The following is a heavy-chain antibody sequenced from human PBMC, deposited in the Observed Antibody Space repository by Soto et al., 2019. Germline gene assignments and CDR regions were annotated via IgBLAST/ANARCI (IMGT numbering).Heavy chain of an antibody. D-gene: IGHD6-13*01. CDR1: GFTFSSYS. CDR2: ISSSSSYI. Sequence: EVQLVESGGCLVKPGGSLRLSCAASGFTFSSYSMNWVRQAPGKGLEWVSSISSSSSYIYYADSVKGRFTISRDNAKNSLYLQMNSLRAEDTAVYYCARESWYMSYYYGMDVWGQGTTVTVSS. V-gene: IGHV3-21*01. CDR3: ARESWYMSYYYGMDV. J-gene: IGHJ6*02.